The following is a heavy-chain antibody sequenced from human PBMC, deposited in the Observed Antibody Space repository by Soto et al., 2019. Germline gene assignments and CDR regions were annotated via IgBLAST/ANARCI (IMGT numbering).Heavy chain of an antibody. CDR1: GYSFTSYW. CDR2: IYPGDSDT. V-gene: IGHV5-51*01. Sequence: GESLKISCTGSGYSFTSYWIGWVRQMPRKGLELMGIIYPGDSDTRYSPSFQGQVTISADKSISTAYLQWSSLKASDTAMYYCARSTDQEAIHTGAYGMDVWGQGSTVTVSS. D-gene: IGHD2-2*02. CDR3: ARSTDQEAIHTGAYGMDV. J-gene: IGHJ6*02.